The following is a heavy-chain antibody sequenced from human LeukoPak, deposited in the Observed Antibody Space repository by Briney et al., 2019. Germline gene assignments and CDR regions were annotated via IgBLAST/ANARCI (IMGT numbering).Heavy chain of an antibody. CDR3: ARCGSSSYYYYYMDV. CDR1: GFTFSAYY. CDR2: ISSSGSTI. Sequence: PGGSLRLSCAASGFTFSAYYMSWIRQAPGKGLEWVSYISSSGSTIYYADSVKGRFTISRDNAKNSLYLQMNSLRAEDTAVYYCARCGSSSYYYYYMDVWGKGTTVTVSS. D-gene: IGHD6-13*01. J-gene: IGHJ6*03. V-gene: IGHV3-11*04.